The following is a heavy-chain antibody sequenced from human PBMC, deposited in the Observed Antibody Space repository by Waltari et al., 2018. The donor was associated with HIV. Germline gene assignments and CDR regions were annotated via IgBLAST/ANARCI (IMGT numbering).Heavy chain of an antibody. CDR3: ASIAYCGGDCYPRGMDV. D-gene: IGHD2-21*02. V-gene: IGHV3-66*01. J-gene: IGHJ6*01. Sequence: EVQLVESGGGLVQPGGSLRHSCAASGFTVSSNYRSWVRQAPGKGLEWVSVIYSGGSTYYADSVKGRFTISRDNSKNTLYLQMNSLRAEDTAVYYCASIAYCGGDCYPRGMDVWGQGTTVTVSS. CDR2: IYSGGST. CDR1: GFTVSSNY.